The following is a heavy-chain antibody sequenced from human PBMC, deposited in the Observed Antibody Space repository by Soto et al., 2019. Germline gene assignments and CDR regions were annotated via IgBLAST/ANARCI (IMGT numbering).Heavy chain of an antibody. V-gene: IGHV3-33*01. CDR1: GFTFSSYG. CDR3: ARDHIVATIGSKPGFDY. J-gene: IGHJ4*02. CDR2: IWYDGSNK. Sequence: HPGGSLRLSCAASGFTFSSYGMHWVRQAPGKGLEWVAVIWYDGSNKYYADSVKGRFTISRDNSKNTLYLQMNSLRAEDTAVYYCARDHIVATIGSKPGFDYWGQGTLVTVSS. D-gene: IGHD5-12*01.